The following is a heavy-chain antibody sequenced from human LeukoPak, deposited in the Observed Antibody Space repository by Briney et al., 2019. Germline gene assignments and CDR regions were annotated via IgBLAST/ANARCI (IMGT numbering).Heavy chain of an antibody. J-gene: IGHJ4*02. CDR1: CGSINRLY. Sequence: SETLSLTCAVSCGSINRLYWSWIRQPPGKGRGWIVFIQNTGRTIYHPSLDSRVTMSVDSSNNQFSLKLRSVTAADTAVYFCARGKISNNAYPYFDSWGQGTLVTVSS. V-gene: IGHV4-59*11. CDR3: ARGKISNNAYPYFDS. D-gene: IGHD3-16*01. CDR2: IQNTGRT.